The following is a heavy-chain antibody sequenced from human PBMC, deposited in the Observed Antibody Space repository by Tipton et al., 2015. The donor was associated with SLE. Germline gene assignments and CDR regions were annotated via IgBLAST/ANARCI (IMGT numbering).Heavy chain of an antibody. J-gene: IGHJ4*02. CDR3: ARERGNRANFDY. CDR1: GGSISSYY. CDR2: IYTSGST. Sequence: TLSLTCTVSGGSISSYYWSWIRQPPGKGLEWIGYIYTSGSTNYNPSLKSRVTISVDTSKNQFSLKLSSVTAADTAVYYCARERGNRANFDYWGQGTLVTVSS. V-gene: IGHV4-59*01. D-gene: IGHD1/OR15-1a*01.